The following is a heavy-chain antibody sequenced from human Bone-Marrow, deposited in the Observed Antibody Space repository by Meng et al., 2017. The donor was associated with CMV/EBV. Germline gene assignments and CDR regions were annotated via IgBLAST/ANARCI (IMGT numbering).Heavy chain of an antibody. CDR1: GGSFGGYY. J-gene: IGHJ4*02. D-gene: IGHD1-1*01. CDR3: VRSLEY. V-gene: IGHV4-34*01. CDR2: INHSGST. Sequence: GSLRPSCAVYGGSFGGYYWSWIRQPPGKGLEWIGEINHSGSTNYNPSLKSRVTISVDTSKTQFSLKLSSVTAADTAVYYCVRSLEYWGQGRPVTVSS.